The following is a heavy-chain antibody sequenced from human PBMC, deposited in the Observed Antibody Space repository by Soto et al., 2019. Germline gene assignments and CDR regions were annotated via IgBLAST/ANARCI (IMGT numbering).Heavy chain of an antibody. Sequence: QVQLQESGPGLVKPSQTLSLTCTVSGGSISCADYYWSWIRQPPGKGLEWIGYIYYSGSTYYNPSLKSRVTISVETSKNQFSLKLSSVTAADTAVYYCARVGGFGATTIDYWGQGTLVTVSS. CDR3: ARVGGFGATTIDY. CDR2: IYYSGST. V-gene: IGHV4-30-4*01. J-gene: IGHJ4*02. D-gene: IGHD3-10*01. CDR1: GGSISCADYY.